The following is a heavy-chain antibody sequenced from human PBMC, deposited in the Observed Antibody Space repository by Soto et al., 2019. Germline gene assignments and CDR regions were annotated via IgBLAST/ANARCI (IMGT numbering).Heavy chain of an antibody. CDR3: ARDSRPHDPDDYGDAFDI. CDR1: GFTVSSKY. Sequence: EVQLVESGGGLIQPGGSLRLSCAASGFTVSSKYMNWVRQAPGKGLEWVSVLYSGGSTSYADSVKGRFTVSRDNSKHTLYLQMNRLRAEDTAVDYCARDSRPHDPDDYGDAFDIWGQGTVVTVSS. V-gene: IGHV3-53*01. CDR2: LYSGGST. D-gene: IGHD4-17*01. J-gene: IGHJ3*02.